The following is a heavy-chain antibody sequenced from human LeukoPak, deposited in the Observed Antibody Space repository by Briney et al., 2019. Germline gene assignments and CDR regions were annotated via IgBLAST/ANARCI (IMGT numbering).Heavy chain of an antibody. Sequence: PSETLSLTCTVSGGSISSGGYYWSWIRQHPGKGLEWIGYIYYSGSTYYNPSLKSRVTISVDTSKNQFSLKLSSVTAADTAVYYCASTTVVTPYIDYWGQGTLVTVFS. CDR1: GGSISSGGYY. D-gene: IGHD4-23*01. J-gene: IGHJ4*02. V-gene: IGHV4-31*03. CDR3: ASTTVVTPYIDY. CDR2: IYYSGST.